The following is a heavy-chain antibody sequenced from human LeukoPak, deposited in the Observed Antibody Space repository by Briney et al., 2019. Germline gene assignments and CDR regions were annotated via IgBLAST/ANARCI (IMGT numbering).Heavy chain of an antibody. V-gene: IGHV4-39*07. Sequence: PSETLSLTCTVSGGSISSSSYYWGCIRQPPGKGLECIGSIYYSGSTYYNPSLKSRVTISVDTSKHQFSLKLSSVTAADTAVYYCARVALNAYKGFDYWGQGTLVTVSS. D-gene: IGHD1-14*01. J-gene: IGHJ4*02. CDR3: ARVALNAYKGFDY. CDR2: IYYSGST. CDR1: GGSISSSSYY.